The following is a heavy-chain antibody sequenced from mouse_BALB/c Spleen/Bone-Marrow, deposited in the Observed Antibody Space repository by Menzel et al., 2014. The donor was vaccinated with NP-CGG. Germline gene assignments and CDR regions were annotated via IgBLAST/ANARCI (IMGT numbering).Heavy chain of an antibody. Sequence: QVQLQRSGAELVRPGVSVKISCKGSGYTFTDYALHWVKQSHAKSLEWIGIISTYYGDASYNQKFKGKATMTVDKSSSTAYMELARLTSEDSAIYYCARSDGFDYWGQGTTLTVSS. CDR2: ISTYYGDA. CDR1: GYTFTDYA. CDR3: ARSDGFDY. V-gene: IGHV1S137*01. J-gene: IGHJ2*01. D-gene: IGHD2-3*01.